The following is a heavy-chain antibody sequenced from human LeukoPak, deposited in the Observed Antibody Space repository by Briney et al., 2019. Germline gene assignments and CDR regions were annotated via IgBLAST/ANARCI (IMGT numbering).Heavy chain of an antibody. CDR2: INARGDT. CDR3: ARGQVPAARGYNWFDP. D-gene: IGHD2-2*01. Sequence: SETLSLTCAVYGWSFNDYYWNWIRQPPGKGLEWIGEINARGDTNFNPSLKSRVTISVNTSKSQFSLRLTSMIAADTAVYYCARGQVPAARGYNWFDPWGQGTLVTVSS. J-gene: IGHJ5*02. V-gene: IGHV4-34*01. CDR1: GWSFNDYY.